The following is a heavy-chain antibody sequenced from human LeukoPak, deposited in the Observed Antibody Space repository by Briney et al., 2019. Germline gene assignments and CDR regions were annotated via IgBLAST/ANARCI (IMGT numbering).Heavy chain of an antibody. CDR1: GFTFSSYW. CDR3: ARDTRGNYYGSGPLGYYYYGMDV. V-gene: IGHV3-7*01. Sequence: GGSLRLSCAASGFTFSSYWMSWVRQAPGKGLEWVANIKQDGSEKYYVDSVKGRFTISRDNAKNSLYLQMNSLRAEDTAVYYCARDTRGNYYGSGPLGYYYYGMDVWGQGTTVTVSS. D-gene: IGHD3-10*01. J-gene: IGHJ6*02. CDR2: IKQDGSEK.